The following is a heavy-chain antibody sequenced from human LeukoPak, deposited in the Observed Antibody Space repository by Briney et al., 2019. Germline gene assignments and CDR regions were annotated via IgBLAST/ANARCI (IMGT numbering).Heavy chain of an antibody. CDR1: GFTFSSYS. Sequence: GGSLRLSCAASGFTFSSYSMNWVRQAPGKGLEWVSYISSSSSYIYYADSVKGRFTISRDNAKNSLYLQMNSLRAEDTAVYYCARAPLGGTRSMYYFDYWGQGTLVTVSS. CDR2: ISSSSSYI. D-gene: IGHD2-2*01. V-gene: IGHV3-21*05. J-gene: IGHJ4*02. CDR3: ARAPLGGTRSMYYFDY.